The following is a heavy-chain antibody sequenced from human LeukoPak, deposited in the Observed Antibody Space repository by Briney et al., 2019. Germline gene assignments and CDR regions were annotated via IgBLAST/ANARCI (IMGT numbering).Heavy chain of an antibody. CDR1: GYSISSGYY. V-gene: IGHV4-38-2*02. CDR2: IYHTGST. D-gene: IGHD6-19*01. Sequence: SETLSLTCTVSGYSISSGYYWGWIRQPPGKGLKWIGSIYHTGSTYYNPSLKSRVTISVDTSKNQFSLKLSSVTAADTAVYYCARHRIAVAGTGPGAYYYYYMDVWGKGTTVTISS. CDR3: ARHRIAVAGTGPGAYYYYYMDV. J-gene: IGHJ6*03.